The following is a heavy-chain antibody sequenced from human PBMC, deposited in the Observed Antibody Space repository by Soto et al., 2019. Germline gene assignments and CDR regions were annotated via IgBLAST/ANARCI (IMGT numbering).Heavy chain of an antibody. Sequence: ASVKVSCKASGNSFTTYYMHWVRQAPGQGLEWMGWISAYNGNTNYAQKLQGRVTMTTDTSTSTAYMELRSLRSDDTAVYYCARVLRGYYPYFDYWGQGTLVTVSS. D-gene: IGHD3-22*01. CDR2: ISAYNGNT. V-gene: IGHV1-18*01. J-gene: IGHJ4*02. CDR3: ARVLRGYYPYFDY. CDR1: GNSFTTYY.